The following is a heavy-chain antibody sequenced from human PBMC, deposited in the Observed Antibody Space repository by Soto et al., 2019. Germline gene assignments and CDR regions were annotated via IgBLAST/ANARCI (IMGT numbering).Heavy chain of an antibody. V-gene: IGHV1-69*01. Sequence: QVQLVQSGAEVKKPGSSVKVSCKASGGTFSSYAISWVRQAPGQGLEWMGGIIPIFGTANYAQKFMGRVTITADESTSTAYMEMSSLTSEDMAVYYCARDRTGTTSFDYWGQGTLVTVSS. D-gene: IGHD1-7*01. CDR3: ARDRTGTTSFDY. J-gene: IGHJ4*02. CDR1: GGTFSSYA. CDR2: IIPIFGTA.